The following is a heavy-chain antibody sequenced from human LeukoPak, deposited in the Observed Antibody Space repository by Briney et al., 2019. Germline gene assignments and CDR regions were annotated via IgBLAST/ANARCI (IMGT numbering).Heavy chain of an antibody. CDR3: ATDPRTTVFGTFRYYYMDV. V-gene: IGHV3-7*01. D-gene: IGHD3-3*01. CDR2: IKQDGSEK. J-gene: IGHJ6*03. CDR1: GFTFSSYW. Sequence: PGGSLRLSCAASGFTFSSYWMSWVRQAPGKGLEWVANIKQDGSEKYYVDSVKGRFTISRDNAKNSLYLQMNSLRAEDTAVYYCATDPRTTVFGTFRYYYMDVWGEGTTVAVSS.